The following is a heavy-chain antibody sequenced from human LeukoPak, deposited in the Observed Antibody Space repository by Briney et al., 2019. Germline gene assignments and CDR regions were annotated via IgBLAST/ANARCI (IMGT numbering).Heavy chain of an antibody. D-gene: IGHD3-22*01. CDR3: ARAPYYYDSSGYYDYNWFDP. J-gene: IGHJ5*02. CDR2: IYYSGST. CDR1: GGSISSHY. Sequence: SETLSLTCIVSGGSISSHYWSWIRQPPGKGLEWIGYIYYSGSTNYNPSLKSRVTISVDTSKNQFSLKLSSVTAADTAVYYCARAPYYYDSSGYYDYNWFDPWGQGTLVTVSS. V-gene: IGHV4-59*11.